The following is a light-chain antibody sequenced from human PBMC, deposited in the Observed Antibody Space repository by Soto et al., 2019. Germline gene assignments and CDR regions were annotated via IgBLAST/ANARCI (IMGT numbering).Light chain of an antibody. V-gene: IGLV4-69*01. J-gene: IGLJ2*01. CDR3: QTWGTGIVI. CDR1: SGHSNDA. Sequence: QPVLTQSPSASASLGASVKLTCTLSSGHSNDAIAWHQQQPEKGARYLMKLNRDGSHSKGDGIPNRFSGSSSGAERYLTISSLQSEDEADYYCQTWGTGIVIFGGGTKLTVL. CDR2: LNRDGSH.